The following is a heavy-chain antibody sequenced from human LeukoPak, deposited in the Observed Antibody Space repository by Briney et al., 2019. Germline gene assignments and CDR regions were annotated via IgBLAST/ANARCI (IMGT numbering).Heavy chain of an antibody. CDR3: ARLYSSSLDY. D-gene: IGHD6-13*01. V-gene: IGHV4-61*07. Sequence: KGXEWIGYIYYSGSTTYNPSLKSRVTISVDTSKNQFSLKLSSVTAADTAVYYCARLYSSSLDYWGQGTLVTVSS. J-gene: IGHJ4*02. CDR2: IYYSGST.